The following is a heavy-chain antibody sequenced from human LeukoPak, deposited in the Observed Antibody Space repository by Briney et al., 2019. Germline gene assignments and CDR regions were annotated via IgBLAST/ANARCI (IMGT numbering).Heavy chain of an antibody. CDR2: ISSGGGFT. J-gene: IGHJ4*02. V-gene: IGHV3-23*01. Sequence: PGGSLRLSCAASGLTFSTYAMSWVRQAPGKRLEWVSTISSGGGFTYYSESVKGRFTISRDSSKSTLCLQMNSLRAEDTAVYYCAKDMRIRAGIPEYWGPGTLVTVSS. D-gene: IGHD6-13*01. CDR1: GLTFSTYA. CDR3: AKDMRIRAGIPEY.